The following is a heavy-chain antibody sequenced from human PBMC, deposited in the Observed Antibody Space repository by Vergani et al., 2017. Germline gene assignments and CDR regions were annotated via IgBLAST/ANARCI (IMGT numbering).Heavy chain of an antibody. CDR3: ARLGTWFDP. V-gene: IGHV4-39*01. J-gene: IGHJ5*02. D-gene: IGHD1-1*01. Sequence: QLQLQESGPGLVKPSETLSLTCPVSGGSISRSSYYWGWIRQPPGKGLEWIGSIYYSGSTYYNPSLKSRVTISVDTSKNQFSLKLSSVTAADTAVYYCARLGTWFDPWGQGTLVTVSS. CDR2: IYYSGST. CDR1: GGSISRSSYY.